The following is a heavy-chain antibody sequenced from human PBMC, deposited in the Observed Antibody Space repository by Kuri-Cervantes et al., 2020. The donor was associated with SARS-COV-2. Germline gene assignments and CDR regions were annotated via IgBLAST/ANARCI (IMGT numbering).Heavy chain of an antibody. D-gene: IGHD6-13*01. V-gene: IGHV1-2*02. CDR2: INPDSGGT. Sequence: ASVKVSCKASGYTFTGHYIHWVRQAPGQGLEWMGWINPDSGGTNFAQRFQGRVTMTRDTSIRTAYMELSSLTSEDTAVYYCARGGGAAAGTGDYWGQGTLVTVSS. CDR3: ARGGGAAAGTGDY. CDR1: GYTFTGHY. J-gene: IGHJ4*02.